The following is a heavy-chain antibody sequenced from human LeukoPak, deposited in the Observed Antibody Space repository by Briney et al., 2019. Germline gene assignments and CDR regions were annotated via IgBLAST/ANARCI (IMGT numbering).Heavy chain of an antibody. D-gene: IGHD4-23*01. V-gene: IGHV1-69*05. CDR2: IIPIAAPP. Sequence: SVKVSCKVSGKWFSRFAVSWVRQAPGEGLEWMGGIIPIAAPPKYAQKFQNRVTITMDDSTQTAYMELRSLRSDDTAVYYCAKVGGNFFPYHLDVWGKGTTVIVSS. CDR3: AKVGGNFFPYHLDV. CDR1: GKWFSRFA. J-gene: IGHJ6*04.